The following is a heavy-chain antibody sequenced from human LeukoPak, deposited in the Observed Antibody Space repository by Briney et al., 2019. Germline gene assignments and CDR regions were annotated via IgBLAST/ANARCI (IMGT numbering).Heavy chain of an antibody. Sequence: GGSLRLSCAASGFNFSSYAMHWVRQAPGKGLEWVAVISYDGSNKYYADSVKGRCTISRDNSKNTQYLQMNSLRAEDTAVYYCASDGSGSGSIDYWGQGTLVTVSS. CDR3: ASDGSGSGSIDY. CDR1: GFNFSSYA. D-gene: IGHD3-10*01. J-gene: IGHJ4*02. CDR2: ISYDGSNK. V-gene: IGHV3-30*04.